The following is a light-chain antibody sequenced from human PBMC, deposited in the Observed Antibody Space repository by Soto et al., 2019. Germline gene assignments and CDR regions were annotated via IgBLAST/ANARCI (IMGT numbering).Light chain of an antibody. CDR3: SSYTSTNALV. V-gene: IGLV2-14*03. CDR2: DVN. J-gene: IGLJ1*01. Sequence: ALTQPASVSGSPGQSITVSCTGTGSDVGGYNYVSWYQQYPGQAPKLMIYDVNKRPSGVSNRFSGSKSGNTASLTISGLQVEDEADYYCSSYTSTNALVFGVGTKLTVL. CDR1: GSDVGGYNY.